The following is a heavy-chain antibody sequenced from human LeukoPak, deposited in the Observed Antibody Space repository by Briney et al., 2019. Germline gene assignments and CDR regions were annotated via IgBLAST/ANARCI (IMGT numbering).Heavy chain of an antibody. CDR1: GFTFSTSG. CDR3: ARVHSGTYPFDC. Sequence: PGGSLRLSCAASGFTFSTSGMHWVRQAPGKGLEWVAAIWYDGSYKYYADSVKGRFTISRDNSKNTLYLQMNSLRAEDTAVYYCARVHSGTYPFDCWGQGTLVTVTS. CDR2: IWYDGSYK. V-gene: IGHV3-33*01. J-gene: IGHJ4*02. D-gene: IGHD3-10*01.